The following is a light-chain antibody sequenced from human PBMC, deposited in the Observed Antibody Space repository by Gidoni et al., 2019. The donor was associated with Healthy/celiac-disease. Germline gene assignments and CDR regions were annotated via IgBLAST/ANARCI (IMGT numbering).Light chain of an antibody. CDR3: QKYNSAPLT. CDR2: AAS. V-gene: IGKV1-27*01. CDR1: QGISNY. J-gene: IGKJ4*01. Sequence: DIQMTQSPSSLSASVGDRVTITCRASQGISNYLAWYQQKPGKVPKLLIYAASTLQSGFPSRFSGSGSGTDFTLTISSLLPEDVATYYCQKYNSAPLTFGGGTKVEIK.